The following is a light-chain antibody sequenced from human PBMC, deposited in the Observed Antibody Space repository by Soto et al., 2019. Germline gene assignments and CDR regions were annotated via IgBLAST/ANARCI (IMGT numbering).Light chain of an antibody. J-gene: IGKJ1*01. V-gene: IGKV1-5*01. CDR2: DAS. Sequence: IHLTQSPSSLSAPLGDRVTTTFRASQSINTWLAWYQQKPGTAPKVLIYDASRLESGVPPRFSGSGSGTEFTLTISSLQPADFATYYCQQYNTYSWTFGQGTKVDIK. CDR3: QQYNTYSWT. CDR1: QSINTW.